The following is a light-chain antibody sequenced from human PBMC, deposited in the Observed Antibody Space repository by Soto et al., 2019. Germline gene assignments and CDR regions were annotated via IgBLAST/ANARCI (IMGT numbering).Light chain of an antibody. J-gene: IGKJ1*01. V-gene: IGKV3-20*01. CDR3: QQFRT. CDR1: QSVSSSY. CDR2: GAS. Sequence: EIVLTQSPGTLSLSPGERATLSCRASQSVSSSYLAWYQQKPGQAPRLLIYGASSRATGIPDRFSGSGSGTDFTLTISRLEPEDFAAYYCQQFRTFGQGTKVDIK.